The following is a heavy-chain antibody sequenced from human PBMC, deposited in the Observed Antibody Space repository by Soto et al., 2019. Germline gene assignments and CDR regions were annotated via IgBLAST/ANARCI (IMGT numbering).Heavy chain of an antibody. V-gene: IGHV2-26*01. D-gene: IGHD2-15*01. CDR1: GFSLSNARMG. J-gene: IGHJ2*01. CDR3: ARIRDCSGGSCYFLEWYFDL. Sequence: QVTLKESGPVLVKPTETLTLTCTVSGFSLSNARMGVSWIRQPPGKALEWLAHIFSNDEKSYSTSLKSRLTISKDTSKSQVVLTMTNMDPVDTATYYCARIRDCSGGSCYFLEWYFDLWGRGTLVTVSS. CDR2: IFSNDEK.